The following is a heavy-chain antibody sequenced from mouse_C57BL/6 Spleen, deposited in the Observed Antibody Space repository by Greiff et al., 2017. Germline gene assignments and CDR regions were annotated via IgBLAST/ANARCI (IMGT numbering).Heavy chain of an antibody. V-gene: IGHV1-82*01. CDR2: IYPGDGDT. J-gene: IGHJ2*01. Sequence: QVQLQQSGPELVKPGASVKISCKASGYAFSSSWMNWVKQRPGKGLEWIGRIYPGDGDTNYNGKFKGKATLTADKSSSTAYMQLSSLTSEDSAVYFCARPYFDYWGQGTTLTVSS. CDR3: ARPYFDY. CDR1: GYAFSSSW.